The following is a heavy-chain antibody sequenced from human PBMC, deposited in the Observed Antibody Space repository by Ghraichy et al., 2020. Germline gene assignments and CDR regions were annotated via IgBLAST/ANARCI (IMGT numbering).Heavy chain of an antibody. V-gene: IGHV3-30*04. CDR3: ARGASGYSYGWFDP. D-gene: IGHD5-18*01. Sequence: GGSLRLSCAASGFTFSSYAMHWVRQAPGKGLEWVAVISYDGSNKYYADSVKGRFTISRDNSKNTLYLQMNSLRAEDTAVYYCARGASGYSYGWFDPWGQGTLVTVSS. J-gene: IGHJ5*02. CDR2: ISYDGSNK. CDR1: GFTFSSYA.